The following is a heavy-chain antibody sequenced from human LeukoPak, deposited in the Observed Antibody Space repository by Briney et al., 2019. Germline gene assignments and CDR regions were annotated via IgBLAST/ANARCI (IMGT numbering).Heavy chain of an antibody. Sequence: PSETLSLTCTVSGDSFSYFYWSWIRQPPGKGLEWIGYIYNSGSTSYNPSLKSRVTISLDTSQNQFSLKLSSLTAADTAVYYCARGVVAAAGRTFDFWGQGTLVTVSS. CDR1: GDSFSYFY. D-gene: IGHD6-13*01. V-gene: IGHV4-59*01. CDR2: IYNSGST. CDR3: ARGVVAAAGRTFDF. J-gene: IGHJ4*02.